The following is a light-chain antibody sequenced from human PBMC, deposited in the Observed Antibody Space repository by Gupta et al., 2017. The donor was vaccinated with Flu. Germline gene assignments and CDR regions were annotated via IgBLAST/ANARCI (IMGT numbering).Light chain of an antibody. CDR2: AS. CDR1: QSVSSSY. V-gene: IGKV3-20*01. Sequence: PGTLSLSPGERATLSCRASQSVSSSYLAWYQQKPGQAPRLLIYASSRATGIPERFSGSGSGTDFTLTISRLEPEDFAVYYCQQDGRSPFTFGPGTKVDI. CDR3: QQDGRSPFT. J-gene: IGKJ3*01.